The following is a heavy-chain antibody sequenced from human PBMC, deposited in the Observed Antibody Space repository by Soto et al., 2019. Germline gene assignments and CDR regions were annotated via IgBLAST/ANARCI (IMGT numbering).Heavy chain of an antibody. V-gene: IGHV4-31*03. CDR2: IYYSGST. Sequence: QVQLQESGPGLVKPSQTLSLTCTVSGGSISSGGYYWSWIRRHPGKGLEWIGYIYYSGSTYYNPSPKRRVTISVDTSKNQFSLTLTPVTAADTAVYYCARVPFGSNGVTYFDYWGQGTLVTVSS. CDR3: ARVPFGSNGVTYFDY. J-gene: IGHJ4*02. CDR1: GGSISSGGYY. D-gene: IGHD1-26*01.